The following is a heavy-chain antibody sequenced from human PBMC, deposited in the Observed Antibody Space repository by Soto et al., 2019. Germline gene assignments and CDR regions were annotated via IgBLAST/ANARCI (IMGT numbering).Heavy chain of an antibody. V-gene: IGHV3-21*06. J-gene: IGHJ4*02. CDR1: GFTFTRYS. CDR3: ARESEDLTSNFDY. CDR2: ISSTTNYI. Sequence: GGSLRLSXAASGFTFTRYSMNWVRQAPGKGLGWVSSISSTTNYIYYGDSMKGRFTISRDNAKNSLYLEMNSLRAEDTAVYYCARESEDLTSNFDYWGQGTLVTVSS.